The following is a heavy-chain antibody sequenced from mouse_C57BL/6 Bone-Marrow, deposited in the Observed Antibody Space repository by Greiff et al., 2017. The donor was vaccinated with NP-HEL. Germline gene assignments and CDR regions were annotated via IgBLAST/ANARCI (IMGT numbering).Heavy chain of an antibody. CDR1: GYTFTDYY. CDR3: ARERGLYYGNYVGVDY. D-gene: IGHD2-1*01. Sequence: VMLVESGPELVKPGASVKISCKASGYTFTDYYINWVKQRPGQGLEWIGWIFPGSGSTYYNEKFKGKATLTVDKSSSTAYMLLSSLTSEDSAVYFCARERGLYYGNYVGVDYWGQGTSVTVSS. V-gene: IGHV1-75*01. J-gene: IGHJ4*01. CDR2: IFPGSGST.